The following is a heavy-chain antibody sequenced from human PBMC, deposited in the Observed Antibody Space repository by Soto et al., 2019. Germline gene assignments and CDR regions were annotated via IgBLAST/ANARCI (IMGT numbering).Heavy chain of an antibody. D-gene: IGHD2-2*02. Sequence: ASVKVSCKASGYTFSGYYIHWLRQAPGQGLEWMGWINPNSGGANYAQKFQGRVTVTRDTPTSTAYMELSRLTSDDTAVYYCARSLTEGYCTITGCYTRPLYGMDVWGQGTTVTVSS. V-gene: IGHV1-2*02. CDR2: INPNSGGA. J-gene: IGHJ6*02. CDR1: GYTFSGYY. CDR3: ARSLTEGYCTITGCYTRPLYGMDV.